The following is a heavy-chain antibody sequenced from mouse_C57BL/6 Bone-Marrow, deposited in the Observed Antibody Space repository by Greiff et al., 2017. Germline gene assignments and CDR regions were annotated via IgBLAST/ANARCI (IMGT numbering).Heavy chain of an antibody. D-gene: IGHD1-1*01. CDR1: GSTFPSYW. Sequence: VKLQESGAELAKPGASVKLSCKASGSTFPSYWMHWVKQRPGQGLEWIGYINPSSGYLKYNRKLKDKATLTAAKSSRTSYMQLSSLTYEDSAVYYCASPLCYGSSVCDYWGQGTTLTVSS. CDR2: INPSSGYL. J-gene: IGHJ2*01. CDR3: ASPLCYGSSVCDY. V-gene: IGHV1-7*01.